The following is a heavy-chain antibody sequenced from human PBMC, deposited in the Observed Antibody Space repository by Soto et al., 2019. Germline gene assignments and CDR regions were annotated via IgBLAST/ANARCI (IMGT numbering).Heavy chain of an antibody. J-gene: IGHJ3*02. CDR1: GGSISSSSYY. CDR2: IYYSGST. V-gene: IGHV4-39*02. Sequence: SETLSLTCTVSGGSISSSSYYWGWIRQPPGKGLEWIGSIYYSGSTYYNPSLKSRVTISVDTSKNQFSLKLSSVTAADTAVYYCAREGEGIFLVPAAMANDYFDIWRQGTMVTVSS. CDR3: AREGEGIFLVPAAMANDYFDI. D-gene: IGHD2-2*01.